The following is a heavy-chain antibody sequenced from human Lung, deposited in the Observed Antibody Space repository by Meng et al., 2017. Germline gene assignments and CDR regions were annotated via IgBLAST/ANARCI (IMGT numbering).Heavy chain of an antibody. CDR3: ARGPTTMAHDFDY. CDR2: INHSEST. D-gene: IGHD4-11*01. Sequence: QVQPQQWGAGLVMPSTTLSLTCFVSGGTFSDYYCSQIRQPAGKWLEWIEEINHSESTNYNPSLESRATISVNTSQNNLSLKLSSVTAADSAVYYCARGPTTMAHDFDYWGQGTLVTVSS. J-gene: IGHJ4*02. CDR1: GGTFSDYY. V-gene: IGHV4-34*01.